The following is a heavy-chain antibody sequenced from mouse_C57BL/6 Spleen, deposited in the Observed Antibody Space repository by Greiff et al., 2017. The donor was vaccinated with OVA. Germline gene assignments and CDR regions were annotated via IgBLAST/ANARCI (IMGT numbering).Heavy chain of an antibody. V-gene: IGHV1-82*01. Sequence: QVQLQQSGPELVKPGASVKISCKASGYAFSSSWMNWVKQRPGKGLEWIGRMYPGDGDTNYNGKFKGKATLTADKSSSTAYMQLSSLTSEDSAVYFCARLGYRYYYAMDYWGQGTSVTVSS. CDR2: MYPGDGDT. CDR3: ARLGYRYYYAMDY. CDR1: GYAFSSSW. J-gene: IGHJ4*01. D-gene: IGHD2-12*01.